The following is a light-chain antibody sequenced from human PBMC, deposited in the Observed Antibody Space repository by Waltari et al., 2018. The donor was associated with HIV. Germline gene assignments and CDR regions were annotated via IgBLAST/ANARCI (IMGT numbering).Light chain of an antibody. CDR2: GAS. CDR1: QSVSVN. V-gene: IGKV3D-15*01. CDR3: QQYYNWPRGT. Sequence: IVMTQSPATLSVSPGDTVILSCRASQSVSVNLVWFQQKPGQAPRLLIYGASTRATAITARFSGSGSGTEFSLTIRSLQSEDFAVYYCQQYYNWPRGTFGQGTRLEIK. J-gene: IGKJ5*01.